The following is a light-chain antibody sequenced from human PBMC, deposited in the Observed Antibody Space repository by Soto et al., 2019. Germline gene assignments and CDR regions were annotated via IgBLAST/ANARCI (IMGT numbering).Light chain of an antibody. J-gene: IGKJ1*01. CDR3: QQYGSSPPWT. CDR1: ENVITN. CDR2: GAS. Sequence: EIVMTQSPATLSVSPGERATLSCRASENVITNLAWFQQKPGQTPSLLVYGASTRTTGVPARFSHSGSGTEFTLTISSLQSEDFAVYYCQQYGSSPPWTFGQGTKVEIK. V-gene: IGKV3-15*01.